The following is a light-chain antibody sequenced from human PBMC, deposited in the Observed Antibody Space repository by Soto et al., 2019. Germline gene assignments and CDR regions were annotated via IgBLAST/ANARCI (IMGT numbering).Light chain of an antibody. CDR2: GAT. CDR3: LQYYGCPTP. V-gene: IGKV3-15*01. Sequence: EIVMTQSPATLSVSPGERATLSCRASQSVSSKLAWYQHIPGQAPRLLIHGATIRATGIPPRFGVSESGTEFTLTIGTLQPESFAVYDGLQYYGCPTPFGQGTKVDI. J-gene: IGKJ1*01. CDR1: QSVSSK.